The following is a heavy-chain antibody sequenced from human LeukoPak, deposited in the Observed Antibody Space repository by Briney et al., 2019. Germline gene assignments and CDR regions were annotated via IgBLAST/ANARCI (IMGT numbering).Heavy chain of an antibody. Sequence: SETLSLTCTISGGSIIGGTYYWSWIRQPPGKGLEWIGYIYHSGSTYYNPSLKSRVTISVDRSKNQFSLKLSSVTAADTAVYYCARAPNDFWSGYYPYWGQGTLVTVSS. J-gene: IGHJ4*02. CDR2: IYHSGST. V-gene: IGHV4-30-2*01. CDR1: GGSIIGGTYY. D-gene: IGHD3-3*01. CDR3: ARAPNDFWSGYYPY.